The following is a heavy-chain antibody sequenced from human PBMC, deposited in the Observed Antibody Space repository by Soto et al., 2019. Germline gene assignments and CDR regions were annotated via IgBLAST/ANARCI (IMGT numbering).Heavy chain of an antibody. CDR2: ISSNGGST. Sequence: GGSLRLSCSASGFTFSSYAMHWVRQAPGKGLEYVSAISSNGGSTYYADSVKGRFTISRDNSKNTLYLQMSSLRAEDTAVYYCVKGDSGYRGVIIKNYYGMDVWGQGTTVTVSS. J-gene: IGHJ6*02. D-gene: IGHD3-10*01. V-gene: IGHV3-64D*08. CDR3: VKGDSGYRGVIIKNYYGMDV. CDR1: GFTFSSYA.